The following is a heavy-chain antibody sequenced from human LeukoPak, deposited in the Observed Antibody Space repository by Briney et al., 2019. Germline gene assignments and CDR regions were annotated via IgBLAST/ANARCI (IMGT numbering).Heavy chain of an antibody. D-gene: IGHD3-10*01. CDR3: ARGGRAHMGYYYGSGSYAGNWFDP. CDR1: GGSISSGSYY. J-gene: IGHJ5*02. V-gene: IGHV4-61*02. CDR2: IYTSGST. Sequence: SETLSLTCTVSGGSISSGSYYWSWIRQPAGKGLEWIGRIYTSGSTNYNPSLKSRVTISVDTSKNQFSLKLSSVTAADTAVYYCARGGRAHMGYYYGSGSYAGNWFDPWGQGTLVTVSS.